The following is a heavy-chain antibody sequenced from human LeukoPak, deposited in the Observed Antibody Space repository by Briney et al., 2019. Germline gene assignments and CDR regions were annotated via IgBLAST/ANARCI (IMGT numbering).Heavy chain of an antibody. D-gene: IGHD1-7*01. CDR1: GFTVSSNY. J-gene: IGHJ4*02. CDR2: IYSGGST. CDR3: ARKAQYNGHYPLDY. Sequence: GGSLRLSCAASGFTVSSNYMSWVRQAPGKGLEWVSVIYSGGSTYYADSVKGRFTISRDSSKNTLFLQMNSLRAEDTALYFCARKAQYNGHYPLDYWGQGTLVTVSS. V-gene: IGHV3-53*01.